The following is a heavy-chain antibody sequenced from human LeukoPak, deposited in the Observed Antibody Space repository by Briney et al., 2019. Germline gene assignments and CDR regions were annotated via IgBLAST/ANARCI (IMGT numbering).Heavy chain of an antibody. CDR3: AKDFLDSSGYDY. CDR1: GFTFSSYA. J-gene: IGHJ4*02. V-gene: IGHV3-30-3*01. CDR2: ISYDGSNK. Sequence: GGSLRLSCAASGFTFSSYAMHWVRQAPGKGLEWVAVISYDGSNKYYADSVKGRFTISRDNSKNTLYLQMNSLRAEDTAVYYCAKDFLDSSGYDYWGQGTLVTVSS. D-gene: IGHD3-22*01.